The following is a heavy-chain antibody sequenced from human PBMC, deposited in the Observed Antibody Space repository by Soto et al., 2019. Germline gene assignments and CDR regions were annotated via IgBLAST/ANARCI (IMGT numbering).Heavy chain of an antibody. Sequence: QVQLVQSGAAVKKPGSSVKVSCKASGGTFNNYAISWGRQAPGQGREWMGGIIPIFGTANYAQKFQDRVTSTADESTTTAYMELISLRSEDTAVYYCARGVDYDRRAYDYFYWGQGTLVTVSS. J-gene: IGHJ4*02. V-gene: IGHV1-69*01. CDR1: GGTFNNYA. D-gene: IGHD3-22*01. CDR2: IIPIFGTA. CDR3: ARGVDYDRRAYDYFY.